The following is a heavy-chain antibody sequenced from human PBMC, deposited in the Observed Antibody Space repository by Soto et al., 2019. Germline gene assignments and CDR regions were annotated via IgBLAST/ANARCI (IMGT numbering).Heavy chain of an antibody. CDR2: IIPIFGTA. Sequence: SVKVSCKASGCTFSSYAISWVRQAPGQGLEWMGGIIPIFGTANYAQKFQGRVTITADKSTSTAYMELSSLRSEDTAVYYCARPEWKSSKYAGMQVLGQGTTVHVSS. V-gene: IGHV1-69*06. CDR3: ARPEWKSSKYAGMQV. D-gene: IGHD3-3*01. J-gene: IGHJ6*01. CDR1: GCTFSSYA.